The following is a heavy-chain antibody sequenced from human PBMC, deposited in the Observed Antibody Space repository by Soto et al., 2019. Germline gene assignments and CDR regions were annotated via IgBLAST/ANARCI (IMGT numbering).Heavy chain of an antibody. Sequence: EVRLLESGGGLVQPGGSLRLSCAASGFTFSSYAMSWVRQAPGKGLEWVSVISGSGGTTKYADSVSGRFTISRDNSKNTLYIQMNSLRAEDAAVQYCAKARYIDCWYQFDYWGQGTLVTVSS. CDR2: ISGSGGTT. V-gene: IGHV3-23*01. CDR1: GFTFSSYA. CDR3: AKARYIDCWYQFDY. D-gene: IGHD2-21*01. J-gene: IGHJ4*02.